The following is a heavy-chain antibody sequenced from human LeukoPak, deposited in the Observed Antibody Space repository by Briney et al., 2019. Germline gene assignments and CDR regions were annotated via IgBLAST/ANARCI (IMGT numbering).Heavy chain of an antibody. V-gene: IGHV1-69*01. CDR1: RDTFCSYS. D-gene: IGHD3-16*01. CDR2: IIPSFGTA. CDR3: AKSYNYVWGPFDY. J-gene: IGHJ4*02. Sequence: APLKISCEAFRDTFCSYSLCCVRHAPGERLEWMGGIIPSFGTANYAQKFQGRVTITADESTSTAYMELSSLRSEDTAVYYCAKSYNYVWGPFDYWGQGTLVTVSS.